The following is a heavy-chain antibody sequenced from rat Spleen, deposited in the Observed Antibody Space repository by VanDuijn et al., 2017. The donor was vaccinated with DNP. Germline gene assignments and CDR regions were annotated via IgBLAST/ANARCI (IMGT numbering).Heavy chain of an antibody. D-gene: IGHD1-1*01. CDR3: TIYYNTGDNWFAY. V-gene: IGHV5-20*01. CDR2: IRYDGGST. Sequence: EVQLVESGGGLVQPGRSLNLSCVASGFIFSDYYMAWVRQAPTKGLDWVAYIRYDGGSTYYGDSVKGRFTISRDNAKSTLYLQIYGLGSEDMTTYYCTIYYNTGDNWFAYWGQGTLVTVSS. J-gene: IGHJ3*01. CDR1: GFIFSDYY.